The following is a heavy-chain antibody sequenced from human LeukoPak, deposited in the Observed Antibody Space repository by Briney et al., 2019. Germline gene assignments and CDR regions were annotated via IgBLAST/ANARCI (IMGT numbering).Heavy chain of an antibody. J-gene: IGHJ5*02. D-gene: IGHD3-22*01. CDR1: GFTFSSYA. V-gene: IGHV3-23*01. CDR2: ISGSGGST. Sequence: GGSLILSCAASGFTFSSYAMIWVRQPPGKGLEWVAAISGSGGSTYYAASVKGRFTISRDNSKNTLYLQMNSLRAEDTALYYCAKGSSGYFADLWGEGTLVTVSS. CDR3: AKGSSGYFADL.